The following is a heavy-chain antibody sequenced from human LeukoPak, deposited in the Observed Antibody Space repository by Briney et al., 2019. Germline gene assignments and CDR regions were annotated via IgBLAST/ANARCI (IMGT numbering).Heavy chain of an antibody. Sequence: GGSLRLSCAASGFTVSSNYMSWVRQASGKGLEWVSVIYSGGSTYYADSVKGRFTISRDNSKNTLYLQMNSLRAEDTAVYYCAKAPSGPRPRPWGQGTLVTVSS. CDR2: IYSGGST. CDR1: GFTVSSNY. CDR3: AKAPSGPRPRP. D-gene: IGHD6-6*01. V-gene: IGHV3-53*01. J-gene: IGHJ5*02.